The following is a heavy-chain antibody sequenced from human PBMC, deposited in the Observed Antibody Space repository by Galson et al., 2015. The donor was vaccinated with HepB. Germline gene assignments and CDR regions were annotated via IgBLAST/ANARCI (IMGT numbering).Heavy chain of an antibody. CDR1: GFTFYDYA. V-gene: IGHV3-9*01. Sequence: ALRLSGAASGFTFYDYAMHWVRQVPGKGPEWVAGISWNGGTITYAASVKGRFTISRDNAKNSLNLRMSSLRVEDTAFYFCAKAPRGSYYVTYFDLWGRGTLVTVSS. CDR2: ISWNGGTI. D-gene: IGHD3-10*01. CDR3: AKAPRGSYYVTYFDL. J-gene: IGHJ4*02.